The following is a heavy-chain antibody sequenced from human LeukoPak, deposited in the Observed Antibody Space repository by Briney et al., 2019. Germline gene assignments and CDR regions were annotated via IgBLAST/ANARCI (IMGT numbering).Heavy chain of an antibody. J-gene: IGHJ6*03. D-gene: IGHD6-13*01. CDR2: IYYSGST. CDR3: AREVGGQQLVHYYYYMDV. CDR1: GGSISSYY. V-gene: IGHV4-59*01. Sequence: PSETLSLTCTVSGGSISSYYWSWIRQPPGKGLEWIGYIYYSGSTNYNPSLKSRVTISVDTSKNQFSLKLSSVTAADTAVYYCAREVGGQQLVHYYYYMDVWGKGTTVTVSS.